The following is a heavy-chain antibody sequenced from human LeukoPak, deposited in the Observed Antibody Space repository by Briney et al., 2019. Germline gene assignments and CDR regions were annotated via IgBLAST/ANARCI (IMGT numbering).Heavy chain of an antibody. V-gene: IGHV3-33*06. CDR3: AKEHYDFWSGPWGYYYYYMDV. CDR1: GFTFSSYG. D-gene: IGHD3-3*01. J-gene: IGHJ6*03. CDR2: IWYDGSNK. Sequence: PGRSLRPSCAASGFTFSSYGMHWVRQAPGKGLEWVAVIWYDGSNKYYADSVKGRFTISRDNSKNTLYLQMNSLRAEDTAVYYCAKEHYDFWSGPWGYYYYYMDVWGKGTTVTVSS.